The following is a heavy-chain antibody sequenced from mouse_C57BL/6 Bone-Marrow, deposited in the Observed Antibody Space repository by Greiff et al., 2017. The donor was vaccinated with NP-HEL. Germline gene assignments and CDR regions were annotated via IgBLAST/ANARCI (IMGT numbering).Heavy chain of an antibody. Sequence: QVQLQQSGPGLVAPSQSLSITCTVSGFSLTSYGVSWVRQPPGKGLEWLGVIWGDGSTNYHSAPISRLSISKDNSKSHVFLKLNSLQTDDTATYDCAKPAYSTPFAYWGQGTLVTVSA. CDR3: AKPAYSTPFAY. V-gene: IGHV2-3*01. D-gene: IGHD2-5*01. J-gene: IGHJ3*01. CDR2: IWGDGST. CDR1: GFSLTSYG.